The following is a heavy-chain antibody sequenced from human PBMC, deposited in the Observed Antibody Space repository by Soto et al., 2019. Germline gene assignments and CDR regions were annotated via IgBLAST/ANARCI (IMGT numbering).Heavy chain of an antibody. CDR1: GDSVSSNSAA. CDR3: ALEIAAAGRKFYYFDY. Sequence: SQTLSLTCAISGDSVSSNSAAWNWIRQSPSRGLEWLGRTYYWSRWYHDFAVSVKGRITINPDTSKNQFSLQLNSVTPEDTAVYYCALEIAAAGRKFYYFDYWGQGALVTVSS. V-gene: IGHV6-1*01. D-gene: IGHD6-13*01. CDR2: TYYWSRWYH. J-gene: IGHJ4*02.